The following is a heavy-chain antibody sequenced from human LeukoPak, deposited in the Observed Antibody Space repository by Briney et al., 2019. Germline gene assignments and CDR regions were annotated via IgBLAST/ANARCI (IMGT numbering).Heavy chain of an antibody. J-gene: IGHJ4*02. CDR1: GYTFTGYY. CDR3: ASSSTTVTTIYFDY. D-gene: IGHD4-17*01. V-gene: IGHV1-2*02. CDR2: INPNSGGT. Sequence: ASVKVSCKASGYTFTGYYMHWVRQAPGQGLEWMGWINPNSGGTNYAQKFQGRVTMTRDTSISTAYMELSRLRSEDTAVYYCASSSTTVTTIYFDYWGQGTLVTVSS.